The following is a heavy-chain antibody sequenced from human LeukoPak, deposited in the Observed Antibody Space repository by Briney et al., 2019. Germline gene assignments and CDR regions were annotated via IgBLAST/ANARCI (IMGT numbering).Heavy chain of an antibody. J-gene: IGHJ6*03. CDR3: ARVKYGDYYYYYMDV. V-gene: IGHV4-59*01. CDR1: GGSISSYY. Sequence: SETLSLTCTVSGGSISSYYWSWIRQPPGKGLEWIGYIYYSGSTNYNPSLKSRVTISVDTSKNQFSLKLSSVTAADTAVHYCARVKYGDYYYYYMDVWGKGTTVTVSS. D-gene: IGHD4-17*01. CDR2: IYYSGST.